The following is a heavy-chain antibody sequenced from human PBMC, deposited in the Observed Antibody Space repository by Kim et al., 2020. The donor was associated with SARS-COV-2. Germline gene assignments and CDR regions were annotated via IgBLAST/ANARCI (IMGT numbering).Heavy chain of an antibody. J-gene: IGHJ4*02. CDR1: GFTFSSYG. Sequence: GGSLRLSCAASGFTFSSYGMHWVRQAPGKGLEWVAVIWYDGSNKYYADSVKGRFTISRDNSKNTLYLQMNSLRAEDTAVYYCARDSFGRFLEWLPHSPNYFDYWGQGTLVTVSS. V-gene: IGHV3-33*08. CDR3: ARDSFGRFLEWLPHSPNYFDY. CDR2: IWYDGSNK. D-gene: IGHD3-3*01.